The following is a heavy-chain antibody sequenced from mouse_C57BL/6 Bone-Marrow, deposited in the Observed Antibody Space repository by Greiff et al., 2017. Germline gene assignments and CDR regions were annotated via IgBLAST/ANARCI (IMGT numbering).Heavy chain of an antibody. CDR3: ARYYYGFGY. V-gene: IGHV7-3*01. CDR1: GFTFTDYY. D-gene: IGHD1-1*01. J-gene: IGHJ2*01. Sequence: EVHLVESGGGLVQPGGSLSLSCAASGFTFTDYYMSWVRPPPGKALEWLGFISNKANCYTTEYTASVKGRCTISRDNSQSILYLQMNALRAEDSATYYCARYYYGFGYWGQGTTLTVSS. CDR2: ISNKANCYTT.